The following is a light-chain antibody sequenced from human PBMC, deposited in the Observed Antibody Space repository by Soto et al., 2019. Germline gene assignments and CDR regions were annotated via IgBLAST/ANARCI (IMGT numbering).Light chain of an antibody. V-gene: IGKV3-20*01. CDR1: QSVSSN. J-gene: IGKJ4*01. CDR3: QQYGYLVT. CDR2: GAS. Sequence: EILFTQSSGTLSLSTGEGATLSCRASQSVSSNLAWYQQKPGRAHRLLIYGASSRATGIPDRFSGSGSGTDFTITIRRLEPEDFAMYYCQQYGYLVTFGGGTKVDI.